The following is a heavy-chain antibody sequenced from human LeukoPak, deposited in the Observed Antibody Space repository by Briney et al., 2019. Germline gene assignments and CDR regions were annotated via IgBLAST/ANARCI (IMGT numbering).Heavy chain of an antibody. CDR2: ISPDGNYI. CDR3: VSQRDHRVAVAGSFDN. J-gene: IGHJ4*02. CDR1: GFTFSNFA. Sequence: GGSLRLSCAASGFTFSNFAMSWVRQAPGTGLAWLSAISPDGNYIYYADSVKGRFATSRDNSKNTLYLQMTSLRVEDTAVYFCVSQRDHRVAVAGSFDNWGQGTLISVSP. V-gene: IGHV3-23*01. D-gene: IGHD6-19*01.